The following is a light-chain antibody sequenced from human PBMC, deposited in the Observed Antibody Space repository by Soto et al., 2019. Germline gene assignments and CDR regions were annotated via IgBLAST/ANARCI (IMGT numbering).Light chain of an antibody. CDR1: QSVSSSN. Sequence: DIVLTQSPGPLSLSPGERATLSCRASQSVSSSNLAWYQQKPGQANRLIIYGAYTRATGLKARFSGSGSGTQFTLTIRSMQSEDFEVYYCQKYNNWPINCGNGPRREIK. CDR3: QKYNNWPIN. J-gene: IGKJ5*01. CDR2: GAY. V-gene: IGKV3-15*01.